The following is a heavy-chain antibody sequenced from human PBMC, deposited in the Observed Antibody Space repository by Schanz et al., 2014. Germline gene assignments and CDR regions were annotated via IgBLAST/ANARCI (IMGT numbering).Heavy chain of an antibody. J-gene: IGHJ3*02. CDR2: ISASGGDT. CDR3: AKGRFGELSAFDI. Sequence: EVHLLESGGGLVEPGGSLRLSCATSGFSLDIFAVSWVRQAPGKGLEWLSVISASGGDTYYADSVKGRFTISRDNSKNTLYLQMNSLRAEDTAVYYCAKGRFGELSAFDIWGRGTMVTVSS. D-gene: IGHD3-10*01. V-gene: IGHV3-23*01. CDR1: GFSLDIFA.